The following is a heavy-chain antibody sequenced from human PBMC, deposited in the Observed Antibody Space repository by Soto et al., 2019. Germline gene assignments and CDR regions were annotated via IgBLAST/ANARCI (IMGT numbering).Heavy chain of an antibody. V-gene: IGHV1-2*02. D-gene: IGHD6-13*01. CDR1: GYTFTGYY. Sequence: GASVKVSCKASGYTFTGYYMHWVRQAPGQGLEWMGWINPNSGGTNYAQKFQGRVTMTRDTSISTAYMELSRLRSDDTAVYYCARGPRIAAAHRGYYLDYWGQGTLVTVSS. CDR2: INPNSGGT. J-gene: IGHJ4*02. CDR3: ARGPRIAAAHRGYYLDY.